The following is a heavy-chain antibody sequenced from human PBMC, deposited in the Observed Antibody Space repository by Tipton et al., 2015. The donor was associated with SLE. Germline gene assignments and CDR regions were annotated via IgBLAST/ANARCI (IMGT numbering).Heavy chain of an antibody. CDR2: IRSKAYGGTT. J-gene: IGHJ3*02. Sequence: SLRLSCTASGFTFGDYAMSWVRQAPGKGLEWVGFIRSKAYGGTTEYAASVKGRFTTSRDDSKSIAYLQMNSLKTEDTAVYYCTLPPHYYDSSGYSDAFDIWGQGTMVTVSS. CDR1: GFTFGDYA. D-gene: IGHD3-22*01. V-gene: IGHV3-49*04. CDR3: TLPPHYYDSSGYSDAFDI.